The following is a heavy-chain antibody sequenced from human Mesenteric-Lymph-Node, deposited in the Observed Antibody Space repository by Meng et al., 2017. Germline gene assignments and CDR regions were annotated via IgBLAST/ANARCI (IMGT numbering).Heavy chain of an antibody. V-gene: IGHV4-39*07. CDR2: MSYSGST. CDR1: GGSFS. Sequence: QVQLQQWGAGLLKPSETLSLTCAVSGGSFSRQPPGKGLEWIGSMSYSGSTYYNPSLKSRVTISVDTSKNYFSLKLSSVTAADTAVYSCARNGQYIGAAGYFRHWGQGILVTVSS. D-gene: IGHD6-13*01. J-gene: IGHJ1*01. CDR3: ARNGQYIGAAGYFRH.